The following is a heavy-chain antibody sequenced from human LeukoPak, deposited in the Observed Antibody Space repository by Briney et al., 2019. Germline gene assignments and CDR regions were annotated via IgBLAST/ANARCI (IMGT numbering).Heavy chain of an antibody. Sequence: GGSLRLSCVASGFTVSSNYMSWVRQAPGKGLEWVSVIYSGGSSYYADSVKGRFTISRDNSKNTLYLQVNSLRAEDTAVYYCAYDYYYYYGMDVWGQGTAVTVSS. CDR1: GFTVSSNY. CDR2: IYSGGSS. CDR3: AYDYYYYYGMDV. J-gene: IGHJ6*02. V-gene: IGHV3-53*01.